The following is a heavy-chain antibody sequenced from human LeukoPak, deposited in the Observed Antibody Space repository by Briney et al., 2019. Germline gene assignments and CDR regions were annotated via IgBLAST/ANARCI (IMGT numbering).Heavy chain of an antibody. CDR2: IYSGGSI. V-gene: IGHV3-53*01. Sequence: PGGSLRLSCAASGFTVSNNYMSWVRQAPGKGLEWVSVIYSGGSIFYADSVKGRFTISRDNSKNTLYLQMNSLRAEDTAVYYCARDSPYNSGWYTFDYWGQGTLVTVSS. CDR3: ARDSPYNSGWYTFDY. D-gene: IGHD6-19*01. J-gene: IGHJ4*02. CDR1: GFTVSNNY.